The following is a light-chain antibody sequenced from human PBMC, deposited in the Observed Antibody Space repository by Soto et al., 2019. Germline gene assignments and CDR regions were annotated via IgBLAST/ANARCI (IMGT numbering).Light chain of an antibody. J-gene: IGKJ4*01. Sequence: EIVLTQSPGTLSLSPGERATLSCGASQSVTGSYLAWYQQKPGQARRLLIYSASIRATGIPDRFSGRGSGTDFTLTISRLQPEDFAVYYCQQRSNWPLLSFGGGTKVDIK. CDR2: SAS. CDR3: QQRSNWPLLS. CDR1: QSVTGSY. V-gene: IGKV3D-20*02.